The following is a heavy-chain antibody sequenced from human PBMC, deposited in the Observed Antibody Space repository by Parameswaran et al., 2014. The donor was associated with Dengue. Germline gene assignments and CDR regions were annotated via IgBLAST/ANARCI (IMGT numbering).Heavy chain of an antibody. Sequence: RWIRQPPGKGLEWIGEIYHSGSTNYNPSLKSRVTISVDKSKNQFSLKLSSVTAADTAVYYCARDVAGYSNYRWGLDYWGQGTLVTVSS. CDR2: IYHSGST. CDR3: ARDVAGYSNYRWGLDY. D-gene: IGHD4-11*01. J-gene: IGHJ4*02. V-gene: IGHV4-4*02.